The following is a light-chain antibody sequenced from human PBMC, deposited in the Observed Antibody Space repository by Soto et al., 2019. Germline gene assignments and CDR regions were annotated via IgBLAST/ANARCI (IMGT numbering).Light chain of an antibody. CDR3: QEYKSAT. J-gene: IGKJ2*01. CDR2: DAS. V-gene: IGKV1-5*01. Sequence: DIQMTQSPSTLSASVGDRVTITCRASQSISDWLAWYQQKPGKAPKLLIYDASTLQSGVPSRFSGSGSGTEFTLPISSLQPDDFATYYCQEYKSATFGQGTKLEIE. CDR1: QSISDW.